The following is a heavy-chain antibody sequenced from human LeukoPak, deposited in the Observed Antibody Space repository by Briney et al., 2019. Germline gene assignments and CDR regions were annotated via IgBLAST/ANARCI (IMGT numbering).Heavy chain of an antibody. CDR1: GFTFSSHA. V-gene: IGHV3-23*01. J-gene: IGHJ4*02. D-gene: IGHD1-26*01. CDR3: AKNTSGTYLDY. Sequence: PGGSLRLSCAASGFTFSSHAMSWVRQAPGKGLEWVSSISTRGVSTNYADSVKGRFTISRDNSKSMVYLQMNSLRAEDTAVYYCAKNTSGTYLDYWGQGILVTVSS. CDR2: ISTRGVST.